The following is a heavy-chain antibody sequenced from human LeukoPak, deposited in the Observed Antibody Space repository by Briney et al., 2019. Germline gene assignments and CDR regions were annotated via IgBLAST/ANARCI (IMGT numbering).Heavy chain of an antibody. V-gene: IGHV4-59*08. CDR2: IYYSGST. D-gene: IGHD6-19*01. CDR3: ARQGSFFDY. J-gene: IGHJ4*02. CDR1: GGSLSSYY. Sequence: SETLSLTCTVSGGSLSSYYWSWIRQPPGKGLEWIGYIYYSGSTNYNPSLKSRVTISVDTSKNQFSLKLSSVTAADTAVYYCARQGSFFDYWGQGTLVTVSS.